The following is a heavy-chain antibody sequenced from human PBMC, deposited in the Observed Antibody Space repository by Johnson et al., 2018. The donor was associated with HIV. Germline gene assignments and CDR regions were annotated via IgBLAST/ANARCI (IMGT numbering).Heavy chain of an antibody. J-gene: IGHJ3*01. CDR2: MNNNGVST. CDR1: GFSFSNYG. V-gene: IGHV3-64*01. CDR3: ARVANGNNQNAFDL. Sequence: DVYLVESGGGFVQPGGSLRVSCVASGFSFSNYGVHWVRLAPGKGLEYVSSMNNNGVSTYYGSSVKDRFTISRDKFKNTLYLQMGNLRRDDTAIYYCARVANGNNQNAFDLWGQGTMVTVSS. D-gene: IGHD5-24*01.